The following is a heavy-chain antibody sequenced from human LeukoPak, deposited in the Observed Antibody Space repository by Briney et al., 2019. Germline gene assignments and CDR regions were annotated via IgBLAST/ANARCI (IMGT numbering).Heavy chain of an antibody. V-gene: IGHV4-59*01. D-gene: IGHD5-12*01. CDR3: ARGGYRENYYFDY. CDR1: GGSISSYY. J-gene: IGHJ4*02. Sequence: SETLSLTCTVSGGSISSYYWSWIRQPPGKGLEWIGYIYYSGSTNYNPSLKSRVTISIDTSKNQFSLKLSSVTAADTAVYYCARGGYRENYYFDYWGQGTLVTVSS. CDR2: IYYSGST.